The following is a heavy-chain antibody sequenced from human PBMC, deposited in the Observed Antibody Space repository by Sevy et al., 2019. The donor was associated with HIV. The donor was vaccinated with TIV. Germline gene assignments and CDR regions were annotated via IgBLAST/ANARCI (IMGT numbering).Heavy chain of an antibody. J-gene: IGHJ3*02. CDR2: INPNSGGT. CDR3: ARDPNDILNEHAFDI. CDR1: AYTFTGYY. Sequence: ASVKLSCKASAYTFTGYYMQWVRQAPGQGLEWMGWINPNSGGTNYAQKFQGRITMTRATSISTAYLELNRLRSDDTDVYYCARDPNDILNEHAFDIWGQGTVVTVSS. V-gene: IGHV1-2*02. D-gene: IGHD3-9*01.